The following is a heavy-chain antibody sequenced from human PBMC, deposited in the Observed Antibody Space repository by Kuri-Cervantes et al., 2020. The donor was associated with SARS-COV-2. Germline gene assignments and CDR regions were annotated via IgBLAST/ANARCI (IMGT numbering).Heavy chain of an antibody. D-gene: IGHD3-3*01. CDR2: INHSGST. CDR1: GGSFSGLH. Sequence: SETLSLTCAVYGGSFSGLHWNLIRQSPGKGLEWIGEINHSGSTNYNPSLKSRVTISVDTSKNQFSLKLSSVTAADTAVYYCARRGPTTFLLDYWGQGTLVTVSS. J-gene: IGHJ4*02. V-gene: IGHV4-34*01. CDR3: ARRGPTTFLLDY.